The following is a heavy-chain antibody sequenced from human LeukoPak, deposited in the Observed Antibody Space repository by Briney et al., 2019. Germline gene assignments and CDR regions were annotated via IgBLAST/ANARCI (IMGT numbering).Heavy chain of an antibody. V-gene: IGHV3-21*01. CDR1: GFTFSDYT. J-gene: IGHJ4*02. CDR3: ARERYYGSGAPKFDF. CDR2: ISPSTTYI. D-gene: IGHD3-10*01. Sequence: GGSLRLSCAASGFTFSDYTMNWVRQAPGEGLEWVSSISPSTTYIYFADSLKGRFTVSRDNAKNSLYLHMDSLRAEDTAVYYCARERYYGSGAPKFDFWGQGALVTVSS.